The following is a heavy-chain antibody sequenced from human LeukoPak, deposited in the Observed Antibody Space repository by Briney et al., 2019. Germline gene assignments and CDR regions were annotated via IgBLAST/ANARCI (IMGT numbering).Heavy chain of an antibody. CDR3: ARDLSGWGNSVY. CDR2: INPNTGST. CDR1: RYTFIKYY. D-gene: IGHD5/OR15-5a*01. Sequence: ASVKVSCKASRYTFIKYYRHRVRQAPGRGLVWMGQINPNTGSTNCAQMFQGRVTMTADTSTNTVYMELNSLTSDDTAVYYCARDLSGWGNSVYWGQGTLVTVSS. V-gene: IGHV1-46*01. J-gene: IGHJ4*02.